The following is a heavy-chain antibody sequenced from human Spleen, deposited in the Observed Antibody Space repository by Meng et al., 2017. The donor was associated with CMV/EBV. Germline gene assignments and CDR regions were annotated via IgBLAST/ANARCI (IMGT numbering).Heavy chain of an antibody. V-gene: IGHV3-23*01. D-gene: IGHD6-19*01. CDR2: ISGSGGGT. Sequence: GESLKISCADSGFTFSSHAMSWVRQAPGKGLEWVSGISGSGGGTYYSDSVKGRFTISRDNSKNTLYLQMNSLRAEDTAVYYCAKVIGGGWYRVNVIANQGFDYWGQGTLVTVSS. CDR1: GFTFSSHA. CDR3: AKVIGGGWYRVNVIANQGFDY. J-gene: IGHJ4*02.